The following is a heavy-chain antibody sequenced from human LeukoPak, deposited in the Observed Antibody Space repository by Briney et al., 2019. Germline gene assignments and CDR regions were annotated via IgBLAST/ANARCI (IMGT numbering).Heavy chain of an antibody. J-gene: IGHJ4*02. D-gene: IGHD3-10*01. CDR2: INHSGST. V-gene: IGHV4-34*01. Sequence: SETLSLTCAVYGGSFSGYYWSWIRQPPGKGLEWIGEINHSGSTNYNPSLKSRVTISVDTSKNQFSLKLSSVTAADTAVYYCARLDGSGTYHNAPFTYWGQGTLVTVSP. CDR1: GGSFSGYY. CDR3: ARLDGSGTYHNAPFTY.